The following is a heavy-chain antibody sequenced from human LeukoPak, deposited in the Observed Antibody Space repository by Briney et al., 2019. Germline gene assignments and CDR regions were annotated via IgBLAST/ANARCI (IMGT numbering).Heavy chain of an antibody. CDR3: ARTHQRYYYDSSGYYYRDYYYYGMDV. V-gene: IGHV3-48*03. CDR2: ISRSGSTI. D-gene: IGHD3-22*01. J-gene: IGHJ6*02. CDR1: GFTFSTYE. Sequence: GGSLRLSCAASGFTFSTYEMNWVRQAPGKGLEWVSYISRSGSTIYYADSVKGRFTISRDNAKNSLYLQVNSLRAEDTAVYYCARTHQRYYYDSSGYYYRDYYYYGMDVWGQGTTVTVSS.